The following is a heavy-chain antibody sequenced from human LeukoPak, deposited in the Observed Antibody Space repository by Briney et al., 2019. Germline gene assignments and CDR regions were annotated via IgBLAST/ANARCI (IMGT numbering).Heavy chain of an antibody. CDR2: MNPNSGNT. CDR3: ARAPDGSGWSDWFDP. J-gene: IGHJ5*02. CDR1: GYTFTSYG. Sequence: GASVKVSCKASGYTFTSYGISWVRQAPGQGLEWMGWMNPNSGNTGYAQKFQGRVTMTRNTSISTAYMELSSLRSEDTAVYYCARAPDGSGWSDWFDPWGQGTLVTVSS. V-gene: IGHV1-8*02. D-gene: IGHD6-19*01.